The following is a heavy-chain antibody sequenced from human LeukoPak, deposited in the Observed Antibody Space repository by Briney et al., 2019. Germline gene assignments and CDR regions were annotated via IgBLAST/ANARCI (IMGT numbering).Heavy chain of an antibody. J-gene: IGHJ3*02. CDR1: GFTFSSYA. D-gene: IGHD5-24*01. CDR2: ISGSGGNA. V-gene: IGHV3-23*01. CDR3: ANRRDGFDI. Sequence: GGSLRLSCAASGFTFSSYAMSWVRQAPGKGLEWVSAISGSGGNAYYVDSVKGRFTISRDNSENTLYLQMNSLRAEDTAVYYCANRRDGFDIWGQGTMVTVSS.